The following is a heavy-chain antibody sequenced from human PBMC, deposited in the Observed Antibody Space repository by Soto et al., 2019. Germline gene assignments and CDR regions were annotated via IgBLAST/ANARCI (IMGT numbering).Heavy chain of an antibody. V-gene: IGHV3-11*06. D-gene: IGHD3-10*01. CDR2: ISSSGSYT. J-gene: IGHJ6*02. CDR1: GFTFSDYY. CDR3: ARVPYYYTSGTDYGMDV. Sequence: QVQLVESGGGLVKPGGSLRLSCAASGFTFSDYYMSWIRQAPGKGLEWVSYISSSGSYTNYADSVKGRFTISRDNVKKSLYLQMNSLRGDDTAVYYCARVPYYYTSGTDYGMDVWGQGTTVTVSS.